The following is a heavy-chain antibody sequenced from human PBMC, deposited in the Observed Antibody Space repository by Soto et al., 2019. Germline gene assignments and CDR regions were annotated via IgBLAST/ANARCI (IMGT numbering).Heavy chain of an antibody. D-gene: IGHD4-17*01. V-gene: IGHV3-23*01. CDR2: VSGTGGSA. CDR3: ARGSAYSDYALEY. Sequence: EVQLLESGGGLVRPGGSLRLSCAASGFTFSSYAMTWVRQAPGKGLEWVSGVSGTGGSAYYADSVKGRFTISRDKSRNTLYRNMNSLRAEDTDVYYCARGSAYSDYALEYWGQGTLVTVSS. J-gene: IGHJ4*02. CDR1: GFTFSSYA.